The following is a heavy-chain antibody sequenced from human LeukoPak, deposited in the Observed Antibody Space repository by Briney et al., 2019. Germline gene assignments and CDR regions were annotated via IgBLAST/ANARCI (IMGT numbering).Heavy chain of an antibody. CDR3: ARDSGATGDFDY. D-gene: IGHD1-26*01. CDR1: GGSISSYY. Sequence: SETLSLTCTVSGGSISSYYWSWIRQPPGKGLEWSGYIYYSGSTNYNPSLKSRVTISVDTSKNQFSLKLSSVTAADTAVYYCARDSGATGDFDYWGQGTLVTVSS. V-gene: IGHV4-59*01. CDR2: IYYSGST. J-gene: IGHJ4*02.